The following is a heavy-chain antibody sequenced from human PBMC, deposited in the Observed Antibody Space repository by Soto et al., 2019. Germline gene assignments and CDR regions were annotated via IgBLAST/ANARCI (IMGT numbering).Heavy chain of an antibody. CDR3: ARDPAEESTGYS. J-gene: IGHJ1*01. CDR2: ISEDGSKQ. D-gene: IGHD3-22*01. CDR1: GFTFSRFG. Sequence: QLQLVESGGGVVQPGRSLRLSCVASGFTFSRFGMHWVRQAPGKGLEWVAVISEDGSKQFYADSVKGRFTIARDDSKNTLFLQMSSLRSDDTAVYYCARDPAEESTGYSWGQGTRVTVSS. V-gene: IGHV3-30*03.